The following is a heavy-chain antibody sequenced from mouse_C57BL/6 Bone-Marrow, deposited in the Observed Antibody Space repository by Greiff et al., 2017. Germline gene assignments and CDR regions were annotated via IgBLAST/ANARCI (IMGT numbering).Heavy chain of an antibody. CDR2: IYPRSGNT. CDR1: GYTFTSYG. CDR3: ARGPYYGSSYAWFAY. D-gene: IGHD1-1*01. V-gene: IGHV1-81*01. J-gene: IGHJ3*01. Sequence: QVQLQQSGAELARPGASVKLSCKASGYTFTSYGISWVKQRTGQGLEWIGEIYPRSGNTYYNEKFKGKATLTADKSSSTAYMELRSLTAGDSAVYFCARGPYYGSSYAWFAYWGQGTLVTVSA.